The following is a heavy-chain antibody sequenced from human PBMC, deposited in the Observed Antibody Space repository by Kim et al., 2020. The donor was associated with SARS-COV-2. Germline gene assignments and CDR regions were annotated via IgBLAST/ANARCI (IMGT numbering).Heavy chain of an antibody. CDR3: AKAFSSSLPNRPFDY. Sequence: DSVKGRFTISRDNSKNTLYLQMNSLRAEDTAVYYCAKAFSSSLPNRPFDYWGQGTLVTVSS. D-gene: IGHD6-13*01. V-gene: IGHV3-23*01. J-gene: IGHJ4*02.